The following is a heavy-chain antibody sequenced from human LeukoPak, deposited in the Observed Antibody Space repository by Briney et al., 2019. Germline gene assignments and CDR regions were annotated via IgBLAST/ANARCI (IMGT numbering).Heavy chain of an antibody. Sequence: GGSLRLSCAASGFTFSSYWMNWVRQAPGKGLEWVANINQDGSEKYYVDSVKGRFTISRDNGKNSLYLQLNRLRAEETAVYYCAREGLGEYSAYWGQGTLVTVSS. V-gene: IGHV3-7*01. CDR2: INQDGSEK. J-gene: IGHJ4*02. D-gene: IGHD3-10*01. CDR3: AREGLGEYSAY. CDR1: GFTFSSYW.